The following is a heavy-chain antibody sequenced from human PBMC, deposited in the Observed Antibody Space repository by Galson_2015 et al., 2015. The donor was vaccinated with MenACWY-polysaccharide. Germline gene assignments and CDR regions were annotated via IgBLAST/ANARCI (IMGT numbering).Heavy chain of an antibody. CDR1: GFTFSNYW. V-gene: IGHV3-74*03. CDR2: IKSDGSSI. J-gene: IGHJ4*02. CDR3: VRDREGVLTGSYSNFDY. D-gene: IGHD1-26*01. Sequence: SLRLSCAASGFTFSNYWMHWVRQAPGKGLVWVSRIKSDGSSIMYADSVKGRFTISRDNAKNTVYLQMNSLGVDDTAVYYCVRDREGVLTGSYSNFDYWGQGTLVTVSS.